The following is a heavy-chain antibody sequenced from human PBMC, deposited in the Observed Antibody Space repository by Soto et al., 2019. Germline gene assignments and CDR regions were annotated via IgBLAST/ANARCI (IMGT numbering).Heavy chain of an antibody. D-gene: IGHD3-3*01. J-gene: IGHJ4*02. CDR2: INSDGSST. CDR1: GFTFSSYC. CDR3: ARATRFLEWLLLDY. Sequence: GGSLRLSCAASGFTFSSYCMHWVRQAPGKGLVWVSRINSDGSSTSYADSVKGRFTISRDNAKNTLYLQMNSLRAEDTAVYYCARATRFLEWLLLDYWGQGTLVTVSS. V-gene: IGHV3-74*01.